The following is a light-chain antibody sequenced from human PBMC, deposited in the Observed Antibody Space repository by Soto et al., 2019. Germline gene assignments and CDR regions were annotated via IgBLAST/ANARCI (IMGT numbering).Light chain of an antibody. Sequence: QSVLTQPRSVSGSPGQSVTIYCPGTSTDVGGYNYVSWYQQHPGKVPKLMLYDVSKRPSGVPDRFSGSKSGNTASLTISGLQAEDEADYYCCSYAGRDTLYVFGSGTKVTVL. J-gene: IGLJ1*01. V-gene: IGLV2-11*01. CDR3: CSYAGRDTLYV. CDR1: STDVGGYNY. CDR2: DVS.